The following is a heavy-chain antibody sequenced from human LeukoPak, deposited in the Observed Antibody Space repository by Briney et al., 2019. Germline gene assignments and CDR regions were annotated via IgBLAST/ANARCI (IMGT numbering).Heavy chain of an antibody. CDR2: INHSGST. Sequence: SETLSLTCTVSGGSISSYYWSWIRQPPGKGLEWIGEINHSGSTNYNPSLKSRVTISVDTSKNQFSLKLSSVTAADTAVYYCAGRSPRHTILRPFDIWGQGTMVTVSS. D-gene: IGHD3-3*01. CDR3: AGRSPRHTILRPFDI. J-gene: IGHJ3*02. V-gene: IGHV4-34*01. CDR1: GGSISSYY.